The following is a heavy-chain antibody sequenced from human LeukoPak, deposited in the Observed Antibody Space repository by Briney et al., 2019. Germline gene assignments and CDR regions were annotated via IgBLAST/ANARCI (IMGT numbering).Heavy chain of an antibody. V-gene: IGHV4-59*12. CDR2: IHYTGST. Sequence: SSETLSLTCTVSGGSISSYYWSWIRQSPGKGLECIGYIHYTGSTNYNPSLKSRVTISVDTSKNQFSLKLSSVTAADTAVYYCARGPGSIDYWGQGTLVTVSS. CDR3: ARGPGSIDY. J-gene: IGHJ4*02. CDR1: GGSISSYY.